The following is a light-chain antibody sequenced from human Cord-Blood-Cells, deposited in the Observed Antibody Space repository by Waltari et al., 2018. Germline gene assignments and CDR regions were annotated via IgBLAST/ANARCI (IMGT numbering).Light chain of an antibody. V-gene: IGKV1-8*01. J-gene: IGKJ1*01. Sequence: AIRMTQSPSSLSASTGDRVTITCRASQAISSDLAWYQQKPGKAPKFLIYATSTLQSGVPSRFSGSGGGTDFTLTINCLQSEDFATYYCQQYYNYPWTFGQGTKVEIK. CDR3: QQYYNYPWT. CDR2: ATS. CDR1: QAISSD.